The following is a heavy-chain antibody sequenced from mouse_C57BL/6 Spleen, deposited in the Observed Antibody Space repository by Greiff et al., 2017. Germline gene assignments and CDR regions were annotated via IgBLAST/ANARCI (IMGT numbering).Heavy chain of an antibody. D-gene: IGHD2-4*01. Sequence: DVHLVESGGGLVKPGGSLKLSCAASGFTFSSYAMSWVRQTPEKRLEWVATISDGGSYTYYPDNVKGRFTISRDNAKNNLYLQMSHLKSEDTAMYYCARDRGITPYYYAMDYWGQGTSVTVSS. CDR2: ISDGGSYT. J-gene: IGHJ4*01. CDR3: ARDRGITPYYYAMDY. CDR1: GFTFSSYA. V-gene: IGHV5-4*01.